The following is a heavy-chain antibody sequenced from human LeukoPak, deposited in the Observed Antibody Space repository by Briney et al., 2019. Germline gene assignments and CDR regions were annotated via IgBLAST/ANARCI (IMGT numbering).Heavy chain of an antibody. Sequence: GGSLRLSCAASAFTFRSYAMHWVRQAPGKGLEWVAVISYDGSNKYYADSVKGRFTISRDNSKNTLYLQMNSLRAGDTAVYYCARGPQDEVYYYDSSGYFLDYWGQGTLVTVSS. CDR1: AFTFRSYA. CDR3: ARGPQDEVYYYDSSGYFLDY. J-gene: IGHJ4*02. D-gene: IGHD3-22*01. V-gene: IGHV3-30-3*01. CDR2: ISYDGSNK.